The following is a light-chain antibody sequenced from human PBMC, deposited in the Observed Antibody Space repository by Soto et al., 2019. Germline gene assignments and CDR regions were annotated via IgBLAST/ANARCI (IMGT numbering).Light chain of an antibody. Sequence: ETVLTQSPGTLSLSPGERATLSCRARQTIRSNYLAWYRQTPGQAPRLLIYGASNRATGIADRFSGSGSGTHFTLFISRLETEDFALYYCQQYGSSPWTFGQGTKVEIK. V-gene: IGKV3-20*01. CDR1: QTIRSNY. CDR3: QQYGSSPWT. CDR2: GAS. J-gene: IGKJ1*01.